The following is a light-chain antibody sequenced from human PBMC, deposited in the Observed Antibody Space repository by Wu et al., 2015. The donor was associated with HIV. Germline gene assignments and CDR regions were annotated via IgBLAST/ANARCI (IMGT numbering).Light chain of an antibody. CDR2: DAY. V-gene: IGKV3-11*01. CDR1: QTVSKY. CDR3: QQRAEWPPLT. J-gene: IGKJ4*01. Sequence: EIVLTQSPATLSLSPGDTATLSCRATQTVSKYLAWYQQRSGQTPRLLIYDAYTRAPGVPDRFSGSGSGIDFTLTITTLEPEDFAVYYCQQRAEWPPLTFGGGTRVE.